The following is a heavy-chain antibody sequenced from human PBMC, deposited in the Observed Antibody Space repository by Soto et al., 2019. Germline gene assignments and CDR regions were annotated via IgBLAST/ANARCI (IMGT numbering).Heavy chain of an antibody. D-gene: IGHD2-15*01. CDR3: AKAGGDCSGGSCYSGYFDY. CDR1: EFTFSNYA. CDR2: ISGSGGSP. J-gene: IGHJ4*02. V-gene: IGHV3-23*01. Sequence: EVQRLESGGDLVQPGGSLRLSCAAPEFTFSNYAMGWVRQAPGKGLEWVSVISGSGGSPYYADSVKGRFTISRDNSKNTLYLQMNSLRADDTAVYYCAKAGGDCSGGSCYSGYFDYWGQGTLVTVSS.